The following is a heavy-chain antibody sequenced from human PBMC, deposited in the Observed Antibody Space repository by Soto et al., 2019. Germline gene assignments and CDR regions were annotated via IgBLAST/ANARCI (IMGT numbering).Heavy chain of an antibody. CDR1: GDSISSSRYY. V-gene: IGHV4-39*01. D-gene: IGHD3-3*01. CDR3: ARQAGFRESLFVGYFDY. CDR2: LYFIGNT. Sequence: PSETLSLTCTVSGDSISSSRYYWGWIRQPPGKGLEWIGSLYFIGNTYYNPSLKSRLTISVDTSKNRFSLQLSSVTAADTAMYYCARQAGFRESLFVGYFDYWGQGILVTVSS. J-gene: IGHJ4*02.